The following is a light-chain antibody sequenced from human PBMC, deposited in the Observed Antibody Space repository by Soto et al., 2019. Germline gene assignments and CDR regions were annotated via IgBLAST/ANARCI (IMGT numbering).Light chain of an antibody. V-gene: IGKV1-33*01. CDR1: QVISHY. Sequence: DIQMTQSPSSLSASVGDRVTITCQASQVISHYLNWYQQKPGKAPQLLINDASYLETRVPSWFSGSGSATDFIFTISSMQPEDVVTTYCQQYDNLPLITFGQGTRLEIK. J-gene: IGKJ5*01. CDR2: DAS. CDR3: QQYDNLPLIT.